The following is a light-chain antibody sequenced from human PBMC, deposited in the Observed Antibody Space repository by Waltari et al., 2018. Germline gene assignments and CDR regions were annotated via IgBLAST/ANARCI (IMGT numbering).Light chain of an antibody. V-gene: IGKV1-5*03. J-gene: IGKJ5*01. CDR3: QQCHSLPIT. CDR2: KTS. Sequence: DIQMTQFPSTLSASVGDRVTITCRASQSISNLLAWYQQKPGEAPKLLIYKTSYLGRGVPSRFSGSGSGTDFTLTISSLQPDDFATYYCQQCHSLPITFGHGTRLDIK. CDR1: QSISNL.